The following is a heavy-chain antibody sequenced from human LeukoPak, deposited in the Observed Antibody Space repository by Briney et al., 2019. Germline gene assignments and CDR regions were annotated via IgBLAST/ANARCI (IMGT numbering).Heavy chain of an antibody. V-gene: IGHV3-23*01. CDR3: ARVLTGARGYNWFDP. J-gene: IGHJ5*02. Sequence: PRGSLRLSCAASGFTFSSYAMSWVRQAPGKGLEWVSGISGSGGSTNYADSVKGRFTISRDNSKNTLYLQMNSLRAEDTAVYYCARVLTGARGYNWFDPWGQGTLVTVSS. CDR2: ISGSGGST. CDR1: GFTFSSYA. D-gene: IGHD3-9*01.